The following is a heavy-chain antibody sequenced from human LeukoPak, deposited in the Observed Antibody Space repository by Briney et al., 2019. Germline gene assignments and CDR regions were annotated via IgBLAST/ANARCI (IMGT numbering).Heavy chain of an antibody. J-gene: IGHJ4*02. CDR2: FNPENGNT. Sequence: ASVKVSCKASGYSFVGYGIAWVRQAPGQGLEWMGWFNPENGNTNYAQKVQGRVTMTADTSTSTSYMELRSLRSDDTAVYYCARANWNYGGVVDYWGQGTLVTVSS. D-gene: IGHD1-7*01. V-gene: IGHV1-18*01. CDR3: ARANWNYGGVVDY. CDR1: GYSFVGYG.